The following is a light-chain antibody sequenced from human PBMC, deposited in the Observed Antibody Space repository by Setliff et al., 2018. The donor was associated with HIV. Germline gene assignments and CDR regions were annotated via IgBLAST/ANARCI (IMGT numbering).Light chain of an antibody. Sequence: QSALTQPASVSGSPGQSITISCTGTSSDVVSFSLVSWYQQEPGKAPKLIIYEVTKRPSVISDRFSGSKSGNTASLSISGLQTEDEADYYCCSYASSQTYVFGIGTKVTVL. CDR3: CSYASSQTYV. J-gene: IGLJ1*01. V-gene: IGLV2-23*02. CDR1: SSDVVSFSL. CDR2: EVT.